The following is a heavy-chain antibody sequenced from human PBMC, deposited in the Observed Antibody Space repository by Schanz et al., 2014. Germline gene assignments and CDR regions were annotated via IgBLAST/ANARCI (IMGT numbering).Heavy chain of an antibody. CDR1: GYTFTTYY. J-gene: IGHJ4*02. V-gene: IGHV1-46*03. Sequence: QVHLVQSGAEVHKPGASMKVSCKASGYTFTTYYMLWVRQAPGQGLEWMWIINPSGGSTRYGQKFQGRITVTTDTSTSTVYLELSSLRSDDTAVYYCGRGFSRSYIDFWGQGTLITVSS. CDR3: GRGFSRSYIDF. CDR2: INPSGGST. D-gene: IGHD6-6*01.